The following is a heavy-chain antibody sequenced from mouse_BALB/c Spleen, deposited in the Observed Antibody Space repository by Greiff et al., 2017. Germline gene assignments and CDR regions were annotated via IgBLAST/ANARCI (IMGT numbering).Heavy chain of an antibody. CDR3: TRDGGRTYFDV. Sequence: EVQLQQSGTVLARPGASVKMSCKASGYTFTSYWMHWVNQRPGQGLEWIGAIYPGNSDTSYNQKFKGKAKLTAVTSTSTAYMELSSLTNEDSAVYYCTRDGGRTYFDVWGAGTTVTVSS. CDR1: GYTFTSYW. CDR2: IYPGNSDT. D-gene: IGHD2-3*01. V-gene: IGHV1-5*01. J-gene: IGHJ1*01.